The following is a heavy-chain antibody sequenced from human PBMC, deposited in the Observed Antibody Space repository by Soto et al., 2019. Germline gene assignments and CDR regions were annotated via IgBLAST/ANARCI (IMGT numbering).Heavy chain of an antibody. V-gene: IGHV3-30*04. D-gene: IGHD3-16*01. J-gene: IGHJ4*02. CDR2: IWYDGSNK. Sequence: QVQLVESGGGVVQPGGSLRLSCAASGFIFNNYAMHWVRQAPGKGLEWVAVIWYDGSNKYYADSVKGRFTISRDNSKNTLYLQMNCLRAEDTAVYYCASQMMTIGSFDYWGQGTLVTVSS. CDR1: GFIFNNYA. CDR3: ASQMMTIGSFDY.